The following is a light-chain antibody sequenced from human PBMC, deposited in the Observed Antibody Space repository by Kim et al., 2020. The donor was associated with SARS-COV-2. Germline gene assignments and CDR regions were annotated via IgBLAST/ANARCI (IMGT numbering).Light chain of an antibody. Sequence: SSELTQDPAVSVALGQTVTITCQGDSLRNYYASWYQQKPGQAPLIVIYGKNNRPSGIPDRFSGSSGNTASLTITGAQAEDEADYYCNSRDSTTNHLVFGGGTKVTVL. J-gene: IGLJ2*01. CDR2: GKN. CDR3: NSRDSTTNHLV. V-gene: IGLV3-19*01. CDR1: SLRNYY.